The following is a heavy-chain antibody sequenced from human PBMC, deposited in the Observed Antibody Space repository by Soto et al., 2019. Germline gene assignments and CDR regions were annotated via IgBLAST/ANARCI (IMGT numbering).Heavy chain of an antibody. CDR3: ATFPRAIVVVPAAEDFDY. V-gene: IGHV3-23*01. CDR2: ISGSGGST. Sequence: PGGSLRLSCAASGFTFSSYAMSWVRQAPGKGLEWVSAISGSGGSTYYADSVKGRFTISRDNSKNTLYLQMNSLRAEDTAVYYCATFPRAIVVVPAAEDFDYWGQGTLVTVSS. J-gene: IGHJ4*02. CDR1: GFTFSSYA. D-gene: IGHD2-2*01.